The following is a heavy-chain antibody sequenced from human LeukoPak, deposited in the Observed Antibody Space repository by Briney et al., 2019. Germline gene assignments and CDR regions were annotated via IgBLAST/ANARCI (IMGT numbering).Heavy chain of an antibody. J-gene: IGHJ4*02. CDR1: GLTFSSYW. V-gene: IGHV3-7*01. D-gene: IGHD2-2*01. CDR2: IKQDGSEK. CDR3: ARDSHECSSTSCYSASHFDY. Sequence: GGSLRLSCAASGLTFSSYWMSWVRQAPGKGPEWVANIKQDGSEKYYVDSVKGRFTISRDNAKNSLYLQMNSLRAEDTAVYYCARDSHECSSTSCYSASHFDYWGQGTLVTVSS.